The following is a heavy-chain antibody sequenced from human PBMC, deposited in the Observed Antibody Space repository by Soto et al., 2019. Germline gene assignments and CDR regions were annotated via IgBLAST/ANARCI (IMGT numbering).Heavy chain of an antibody. CDR2: ISAYSGNT. CDR3: ARNPSGSSFDY. D-gene: IGHD1-26*01. J-gene: IGHJ4*02. V-gene: IGHV1-18*01. Sequence: ASVKVSCKASGYTFLSYGISWVRQAPGQGLEWMGWISAYSGNTDYAQRLQDRVTLTTDTSTSTAYMELRSLRSDDTAVYYCARNPSGSSFDYWGQGTLVTVSS. CDR1: GYTFLSYG.